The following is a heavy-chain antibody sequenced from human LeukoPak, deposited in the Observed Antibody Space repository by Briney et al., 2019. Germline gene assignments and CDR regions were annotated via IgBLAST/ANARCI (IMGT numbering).Heavy chain of an antibody. Sequence: GGSLRLSCAASGFTFSSYAMSWVRQAPGKGLEWVSAISGSGGSTYYADSVKGRFTISRDNSKNTLYLQMNSLRAEDTAVYYXXXXXXXXQGQYDNWFDPWGQGTLVTVSS. J-gene: IGHJ5*02. CDR2: ISGSGGST. V-gene: IGHV3-23*01. CDR1: GFTFSSYA. D-gene: IGHD2-2*01. CDR3: XXXXXXXQGQYDNWFDP.